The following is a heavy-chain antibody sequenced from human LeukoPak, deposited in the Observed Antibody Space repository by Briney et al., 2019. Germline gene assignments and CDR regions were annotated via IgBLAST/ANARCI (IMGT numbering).Heavy chain of an antibody. CDR1: GYTFTDYY. CDR2: VYPISGGA. J-gene: IGHJ4*02. CDR3: SRMRPGDRYAYGPFDS. V-gene: IGHV1-2*06. D-gene: IGHD5-12*01. Sequence: GASVKVSCKTSGYTFTDYYLHWVPEAPGQGLEWMGRVYPISGGANYAQKFQGRVTMTRDTSISTAYMELSRLTSDDTAVYYCSRMRPGDRYAYGPFDSWRQATLVTVPS.